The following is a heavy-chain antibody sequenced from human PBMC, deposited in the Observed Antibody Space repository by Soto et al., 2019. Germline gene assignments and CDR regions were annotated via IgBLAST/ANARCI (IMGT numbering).Heavy chain of an antibody. CDR1: VYIFITYG. CDR2: ISPYNGNT. V-gene: IGHV1-18*01. CDR3: VRDLDGSGSYYTDH. J-gene: IGHJ4*02. D-gene: IGHD3-10*01. Sequence: XSVKVSCKASVYIFITYGISWVRQAPGQGLEWMGRISPYNGNTNYAQNLQGRVTMTTDTSTSTAYMELRSLRSDDTAVYYCVRDLDGSGSYYTDHWGQGTQVTV.